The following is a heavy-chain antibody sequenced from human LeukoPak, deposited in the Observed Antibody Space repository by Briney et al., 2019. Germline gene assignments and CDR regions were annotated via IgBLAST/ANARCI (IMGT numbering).Heavy chain of an antibody. CDR1: GYTFTRYW. D-gene: IGHD6-19*01. Sequence: GESLKISCKGSGYTFTRYWIGWVRQMPGKGLEWMAIIYPGDSDTRYSPSFQGQVTISVVKSISTAYMQWSSLKASDTAIYYCVRTSGWYSSWFDPWGQGTLVTVSS. CDR2: IYPGDSDT. J-gene: IGHJ5*02. V-gene: IGHV5-51*01. CDR3: VRTSGWYSSWFDP.